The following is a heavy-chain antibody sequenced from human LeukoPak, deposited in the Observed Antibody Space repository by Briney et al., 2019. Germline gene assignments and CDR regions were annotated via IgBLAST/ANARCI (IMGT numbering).Heavy chain of an antibody. V-gene: IGHV3-23*01. D-gene: IGHD6-19*01. CDR3: AKEAGYSSGWYRYYYYYYMDV. CDR2: ISGSGGST. Sequence: TGGSLRLSCAASGFTFSSDGMSWVRQAPGKGLEWVSAISGSGGSTYYADSVKGRFTISRDNSKNTLYLQMNSLRAEDTAVYYCAKEAGYSSGWYRYYYYYYMDVWGKGTTVTISS. J-gene: IGHJ6*03. CDR1: GFTFSSDG.